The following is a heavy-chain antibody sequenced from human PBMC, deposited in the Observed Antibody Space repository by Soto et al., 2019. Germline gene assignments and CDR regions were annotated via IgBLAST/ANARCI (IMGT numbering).Heavy chain of an antibody. Sequence: QVQLVQSGAEVKKPGSSVKVSCKASGDTFSFYSINWVRQAPGLGLEWMGRINPILRMSNYEQRFQGRVTMTADKSTSTAYMELSSLISEDTAMYYCASSYGSGYRAFDYWGQGALVTVSS. D-gene: IGHD3-10*01. CDR2: INPILRMS. V-gene: IGHV1-69*02. CDR3: ASSYGSGYRAFDY. CDR1: GDTFSFYS. J-gene: IGHJ4*02.